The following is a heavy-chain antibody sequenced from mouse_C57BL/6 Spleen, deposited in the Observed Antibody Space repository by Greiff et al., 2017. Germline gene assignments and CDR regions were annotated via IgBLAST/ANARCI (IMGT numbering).Heavy chain of an antibody. CDR1: GYTFTSYW. V-gene: IGHV1-52*01. Sequence: QVQLQQPGAELVRPGSSVKLSCKASGYTFTSYWMHWVKQRPVQGLEWIGNIDPCDSDTHYNQKFKDKATLTVDKSSSTAYKQHSSLTSEDSAVYYCSIGSGSSCYFDYWGQGTTLTVSS. D-gene: IGHD3-1*01. CDR2: IDPCDSDT. CDR3: SIGSGSSCYFDY. J-gene: IGHJ2*01.